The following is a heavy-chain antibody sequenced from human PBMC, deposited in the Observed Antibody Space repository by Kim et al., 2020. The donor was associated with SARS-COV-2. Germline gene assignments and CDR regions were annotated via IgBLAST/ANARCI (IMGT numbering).Heavy chain of an antibody. CDR1: GGSFSGYY. Sequence: SETLSLTCAVYGGSFSGYYWSWIRQPPGKGLEWIGEINHSGSTNYNPSLKSRVTISVDTSKNQFSLKLSSVTAADTAVYYCARGRCRFRGGGSCYSGGWFDPWGQGTLVTVSS. V-gene: IGHV4-34*01. CDR3: ARGRCRFRGGGSCYSGGWFDP. D-gene: IGHD2-15*01. J-gene: IGHJ5*02. CDR2: INHSGST.